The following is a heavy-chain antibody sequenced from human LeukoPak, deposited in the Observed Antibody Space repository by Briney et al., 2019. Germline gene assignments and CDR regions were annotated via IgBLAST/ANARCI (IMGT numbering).Heavy chain of an antibody. V-gene: IGHV3-33*01. CDR2: IWYDGSKK. D-gene: IGHD3-9*01. J-gene: IGHJ6*02. CDR1: GFTFSSYA. CDR3: ARVANITTFGMDV. Sequence: GGSLRLSCPVSGFTFSSYAMSWVRQAPGKGLEWVAVIWYDGSKKYYADSVKGRFTISRDNSKNTLYLQMNALRAEDTAVYYCARVANITTFGMDVWGQGTTVTVSS.